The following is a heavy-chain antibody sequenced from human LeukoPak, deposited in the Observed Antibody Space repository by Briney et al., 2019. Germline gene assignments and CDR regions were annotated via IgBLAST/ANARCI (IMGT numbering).Heavy chain of an antibody. D-gene: IGHD6-19*01. CDR3: ARLPLSSGYSSGWYLGRNAFDI. CDR1: GGSISSYY. V-gene: IGHV4-59*08. CDR2: IYYSGST. J-gene: IGHJ3*02. Sequence: SETLSLTCTVSGGSISSYYWSWIRQPPGKGLEWIGYIYYSGSTNYNPSLKSRVTISVDTSKNQFSLKLSSVTAADTAVYYCARLPLSSGYSSGWYLGRNAFDIWGQGTMVTVSS.